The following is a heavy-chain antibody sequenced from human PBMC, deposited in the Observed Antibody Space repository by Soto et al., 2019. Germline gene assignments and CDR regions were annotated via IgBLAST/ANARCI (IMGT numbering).Heavy chain of an antibody. CDR3: ARDCSGGSCYGLAGYPANDAFDI. V-gene: IGHV3-21*01. CDR1: GFTFSSYS. Sequence: GGSLRLSCAASGFTFSSYSMNWVRQAPGKGLEWVSSISSSSSYIYYADSVKGRFTISRDNAKNSLYLQMNSLRAEDTAVYYCARDCSGGSCYGLAGYPANDAFDIWGQGTMVTVSS. CDR2: ISSSSSYI. D-gene: IGHD2-15*01. J-gene: IGHJ3*02.